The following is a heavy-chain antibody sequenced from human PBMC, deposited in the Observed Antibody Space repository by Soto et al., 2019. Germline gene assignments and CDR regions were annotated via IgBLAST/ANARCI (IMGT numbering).Heavy chain of an antibody. Sequence: GGSLRLSCAVSGFTFSNHGMHWVRQSPGKGLEWVAFISYDGRDKDYADSLKGRFTISRDNFNDTLSLQMNSLRAEDTAVYYCACLAWFGDPVPPFDCWGQGTVVTVSS. J-gene: IGHJ4*02. CDR1: GFTFSNHG. D-gene: IGHD3-10*01. CDR3: ACLAWFGDPVPPFDC. V-gene: IGHV3-30*02. CDR2: ISYDGRDK.